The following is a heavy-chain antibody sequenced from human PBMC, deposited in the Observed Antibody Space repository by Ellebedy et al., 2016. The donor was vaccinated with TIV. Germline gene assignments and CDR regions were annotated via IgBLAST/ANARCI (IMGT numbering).Heavy chain of an antibody. CDR3: ASLPSYDFWSGYYKGRYYFDY. J-gene: IGHJ4*02. CDR1: GFTFSSYG. D-gene: IGHD3-3*01. V-gene: IGHV3-30*19. CDR2: ISYDGSNK. Sequence: GESLKISCAASGFTFSSYGMHWVRQAPGKGLEWVAVISYDGSNKYYADSVKGRFTISRDNSKNTLYLQMNSLRAEDTAVYYCASLPSYDFWSGYYKGRYYFDYWGQGTLVTVSS.